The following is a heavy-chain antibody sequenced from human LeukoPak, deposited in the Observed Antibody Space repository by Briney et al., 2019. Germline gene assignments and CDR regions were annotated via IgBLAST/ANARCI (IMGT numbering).Heavy chain of an antibody. J-gene: IGHJ4*02. CDR2: IYYSGST. CDR1: GGSISSYY. CDR3: AGHGDSYGYYDF. V-gene: IGHV4-59*06. D-gene: IGHD5-18*01. Sequence: PSETLSLTCTVSGGSISSYYWSWIRQPPGKGLEWIGYIYYSGSTYYNPSLKSRVTISVDTPKNQFSLKLSSVTAADTAVYYCAGHGDSYGYYDFWGQGTLVTVSS.